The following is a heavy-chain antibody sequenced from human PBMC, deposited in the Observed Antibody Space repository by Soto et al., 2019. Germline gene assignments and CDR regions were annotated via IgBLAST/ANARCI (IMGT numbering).Heavy chain of an antibody. D-gene: IGHD6-6*01. J-gene: IGHJ4*02. CDR3: TKRPSSWHYVDY. V-gene: IGHV3-74*01. Sequence: PGGSLRLSCAASGFTFSSYWMHWVRQAPGKGLVWVSRINSDGSSTSYADSVKGRFTISRDNSKNTVFLEMNSLTDEDTAVYYCTKRPSSWHYVDYWGQGTLVTVSS. CDR2: INSDGSST. CDR1: GFTFSSYW.